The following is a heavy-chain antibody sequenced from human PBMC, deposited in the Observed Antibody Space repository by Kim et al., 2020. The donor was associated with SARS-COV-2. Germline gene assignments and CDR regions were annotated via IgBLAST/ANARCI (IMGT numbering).Heavy chain of an antibody. J-gene: IGHJ5*02. Sequence: ADSVKGRFTISRDNDKNTLYLQMNSLRAEDTAVYYCARDPSGGSFWFDPWGQGTLVTVSS. D-gene: IGHD2-15*01. CDR3: ARDPSGGSFWFDP. V-gene: IGHV3-66*01.